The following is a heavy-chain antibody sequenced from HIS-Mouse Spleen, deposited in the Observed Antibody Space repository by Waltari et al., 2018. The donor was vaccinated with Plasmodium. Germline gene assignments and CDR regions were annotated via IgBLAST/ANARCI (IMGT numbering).Heavy chain of an antibody. D-gene: IGHD2-15*01. CDR1: GGSFGGYY. CDR3: ARLVVVASKDSY. Sequence: QVQLQQWGAGLLKPSATLSLTCAVSGGSFGGYYWSWIRQPPGKGLEWIGEINHSGSTNYNPSLKSRVTISVDTSKNQFSLKLSSVTAADTAVYYCARLVVVASKDSYWGQGTLVTVSS. V-gene: IGHV4-34*01. J-gene: IGHJ4*02. CDR2: INHSGST.